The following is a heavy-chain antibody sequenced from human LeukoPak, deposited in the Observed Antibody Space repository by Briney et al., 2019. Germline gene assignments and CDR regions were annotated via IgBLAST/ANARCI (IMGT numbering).Heavy chain of an antibody. Sequence: GGSLRLSCASSGFTFSDYYMSWLRQAPGKGLEWVSYISSSATTIHYADSVKGRFTISRDNAKNSLYLQMNSLTADDTAVYYCARGFDYWGQGTLVTVSS. CDR1: GFTFSDYY. D-gene: IGHD3-10*01. J-gene: IGHJ4*02. V-gene: IGHV3-11*04. CDR2: ISSSATTI. CDR3: ARGFDY.